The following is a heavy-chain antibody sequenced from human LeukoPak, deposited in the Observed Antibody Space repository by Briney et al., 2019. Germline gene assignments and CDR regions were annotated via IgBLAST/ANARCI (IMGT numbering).Heavy chain of an antibody. J-gene: IGHJ3*02. CDR1: GFTFSSYS. D-gene: IGHD3-22*01. CDR2: ISSSSSYI. V-gene: IGHV3-21*01. CDR3: ARGGTMIVVDPGAFDI. Sequence: GGSLRLSCAASGFTFSSYSMNLVRQAPGKGLEWVSSISSSSSYIYYADSVKGRFTISRDNAKNSLYLQMNSLRAEDTAVYYCARGGTMIVVDPGAFDIWGQGTMVTVSS.